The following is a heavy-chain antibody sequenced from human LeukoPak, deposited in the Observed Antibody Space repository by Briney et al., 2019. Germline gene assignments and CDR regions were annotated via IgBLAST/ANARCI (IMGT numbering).Heavy chain of an antibody. Sequence: GGSLRLSCAASGFTFSNYAMSWIRQARGKGLEWVSGISGSGGSTYYADSVKGRFTISRDNFKNTLYLQMYSLRAEDTALYYCAKDWTGTKPFDLWGRGTLVTVSS. CDR3: AKDWTGTKPFDL. J-gene: IGHJ2*01. V-gene: IGHV3-23*01. D-gene: IGHD3/OR15-3a*01. CDR1: GFTFSNYA. CDR2: ISGSGGST.